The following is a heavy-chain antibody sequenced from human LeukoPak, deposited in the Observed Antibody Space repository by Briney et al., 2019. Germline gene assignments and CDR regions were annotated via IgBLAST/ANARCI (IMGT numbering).Heavy chain of an antibody. V-gene: IGHV3-48*03. J-gene: IGHJ4*02. CDR3: ARDLGATIFDFDY. D-gene: IGHD1-26*01. CDR1: GFTFSSYE. Sequence: GGSLRLSCAASGFTFSSYEMNWVRQAPGKGLEWVSYISSSGSTIYYADSVKGRFTISRDNAKNSLYLQMNSLRVEDTAVYYCARDLGATIFDFDYWGRGTLVTVSS. CDR2: ISSSGSTI.